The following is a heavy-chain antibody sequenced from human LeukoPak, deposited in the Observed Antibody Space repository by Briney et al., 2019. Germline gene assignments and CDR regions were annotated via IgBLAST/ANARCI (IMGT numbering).Heavy chain of an antibody. CDR2: ISSSRSTI. J-gene: IGHJ4*02. D-gene: IGHD6-19*01. V-gene: IGHV3-48*01. CDR3: VRAVSYSSGWYGMRYYFDY. Sequence: GGSLRLSCAASGFTFSSYSMNWVRQAPGKGLEWVSYISSSRSTIYYADSVKGRFTISRDNAKNSLYLQMNSLRAEDTAVYYCVRAVSYSSGWYGMRYYFDYWGQGTLVTVSS. CDR1: GFTFSSYS.